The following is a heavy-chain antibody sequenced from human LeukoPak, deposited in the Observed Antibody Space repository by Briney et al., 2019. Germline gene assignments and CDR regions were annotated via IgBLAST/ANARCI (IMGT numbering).Heavy chain of an antibody. CDR3: ARRCYDSSGFDY. CDR1: GFTFTTYA. CDR2: ISGSGGST. Sequence: PGGSLRLSCAASGFTFTTYAMSWVRQAPGKELEWVSAISGSGGSTYYADSVKGRFTISSDNSKNTLYLQMNSLRAEDTAVYYCARRCYDSSGFDYWGQGTLVTVSS. J-gene: IGHJ4*02. D-gene: IGHD3-22*01. V-gene: IGHV3-23*01.